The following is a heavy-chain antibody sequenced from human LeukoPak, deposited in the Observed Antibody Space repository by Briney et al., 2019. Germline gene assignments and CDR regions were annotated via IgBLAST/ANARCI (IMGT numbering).Heavy chain of an antibody. CDR1: GFTFDDYD. J-gene: IGHJ4*02. Sequence: GSLRLSCAASGFTFDDYDMHWVRQAPGKGLEWIGYIYYSGSTNYNPSLKSRVTISVDTSKNQFSLKLSSVTAADTAVYYCARDHAYWGQGTLVTVSS. CDR3: ARDHAY. CDR2: IYYSGST. V-gene: IGHV4-59*01.